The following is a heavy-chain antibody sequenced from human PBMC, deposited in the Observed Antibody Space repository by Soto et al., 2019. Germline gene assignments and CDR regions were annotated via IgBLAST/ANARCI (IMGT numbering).Heavy chain of an antibody. Sequence: SETLSLTCTVSGGSISSGGYYWGWIRQHPGKGLEWIGYIYYSGSTYYNPSLKSRITISVDTSKNQFSLKLSSVTAADTDVYYCARVGAAPPYQWLDPWGQGTLVTVSS. J-gene: IGHJ5*02. CDR3: ARVGAAPPYQWLDP. CDR1: GGSISSGGYY. CDR2: IYYSGST. D-gene: IGHD2-8*01. V-gene: IGHV4-31*03.